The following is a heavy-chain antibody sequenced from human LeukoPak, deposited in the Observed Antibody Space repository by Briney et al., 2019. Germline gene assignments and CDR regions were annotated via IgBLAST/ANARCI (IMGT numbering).Heavy chain of an antibody. CDR1: GFIFSSYA. Sequence: GGSLRLSCAASGFIFSSYAMSWVRQAPGKGLEWVSTFSASSAYTYCADSVKGRFTISRDDSKNTLYLQMNSLRAEDTAIYYCAKARTTVTAIVPFDYWGQGTLVTVSS. CDR3: AKARTTVTAIVPFDY. D-gene: IGHD4-17*01. V-gene: IGHV3-23*01. CDR2: FSASSAYT. J-gene: IGHJ4*02.